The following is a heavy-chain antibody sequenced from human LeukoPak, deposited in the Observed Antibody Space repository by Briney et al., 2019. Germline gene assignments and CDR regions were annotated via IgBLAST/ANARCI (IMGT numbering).Heavy chain of an antibody. J-gene: IGHJ4*02. CDR2: VSYSGST. CDR3: ARDHGSWGFFDY. V-gene: IGHV4-59*11. Sequence: SETLSLTCTVSGASISSHYWSWIRQSPGKGLEWIGYVSYSGSTDYNPSLKSRVTLSVDTSKNQISLRLSSVTAADTAVYYCARDHGSWGFFDYWGQGTLVTVSS. D-gene: IGHD6-13*01. CDR1: GASISSHY.